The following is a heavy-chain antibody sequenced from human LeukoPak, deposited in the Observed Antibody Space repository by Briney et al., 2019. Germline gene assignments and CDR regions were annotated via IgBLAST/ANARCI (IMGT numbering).Heavy chain of an antibody. D-gene: IGHD3-22*01. V-gene: IGHV1-8*01. CDR3: ARGLGDYYDTSGYCYAVPAH. J-gene: IGHJ4*02. CDR1: GYTFTTYD. Sequence: ASVKVSCKASGYTFTTYDITWVRQATGQGLEWMGWMNPNSGDTAYAQKFQGRVAMTRDTSISTAYMELSSLRSEDTAVYYCARGLGDYYDTSGYCYAVPAHWGQGTLVTVSS. CDR2: MNPNSGDT.